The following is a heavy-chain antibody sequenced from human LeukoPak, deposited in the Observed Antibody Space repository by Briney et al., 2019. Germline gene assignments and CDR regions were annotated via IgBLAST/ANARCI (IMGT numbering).Heavy chain of an antibody. D-gene: IGHD3-10*01. V-gene: IGHV4-59*05. J-gene: IGHJ6*02. CDR3: ATYYYGSGPGSFVDV. CDR2: IYYSGST. CDR1: GGSISSYF. Sequence: SETLSLTCTVSGGSISSYFWTWIRQPPGKGLEWIGSIYYSGSTYYNPSLKSRVTISVDTSKNQFSLKLSSVTAADTAVYYCATYYYGSGPGSFVDVWGQGTTVTVSS.